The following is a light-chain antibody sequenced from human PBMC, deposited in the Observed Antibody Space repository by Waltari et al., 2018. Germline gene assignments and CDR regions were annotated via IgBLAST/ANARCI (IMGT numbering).Light chain of an antibody. Sequence: DIVMTQSPLYLPVTPGEPASISCRSSQSLLHSNGYNYLDWYLQKPGQSPQLLIYLGSNWASGVPDRFSGSGSGTDFTLKISRVEAEDVGVYYCMQALQTPRTFGQGTKVEIK. CDR3: MQALQTPRT. J-gene: IGKJ1*01. V-gene: IGKV2-28*01. CDR1: QSLLHSNGYNY. CDR2: LGS.